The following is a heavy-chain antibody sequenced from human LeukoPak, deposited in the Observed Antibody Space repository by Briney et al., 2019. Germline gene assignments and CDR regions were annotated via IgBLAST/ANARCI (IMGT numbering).Heavy chain of an antibody. D-gene: IGHD5-18*01. CDR2: INPNSGGT. J-gene: IGHJ4*02. CDR3: ARSGTIQPFSSSYFDY. Sequence: ASVKVSCKASGYTFTGYYMHWVRQAPGQGLEWMGWINPNSGGTNYAQKFQGRVTMTRDTSISTAYMELSRLRSDDTAVYYCARSGTIQPFSSSYFDYWGQGTLVTVSS. CDR1: GYTFTGYY. V-gene: IGHV1-2*02.